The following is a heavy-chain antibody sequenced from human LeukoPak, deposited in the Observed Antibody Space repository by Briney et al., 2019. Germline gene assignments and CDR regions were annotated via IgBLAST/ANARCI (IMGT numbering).Heavy chain of an antibody. CDR2: IKQDGSEK. Sequence: GGSLRLSCAASGFTFSSYWMSWVRQAPGKGLEWVANIKQDGSEKYYVDSVKGRFIISRDNSKSTLYLQMNSLTTEDTAVYYCARGDFRLEMSTTIAFDIWGQGTMVTVSS. CDR1: GFTFSSYW. CDR3: ARGDFRLEMSTTIAFDI. J-gene: IGHJ3*02. D-gene: IGHD1-1*01. V-gene: IGHV3-7*01.